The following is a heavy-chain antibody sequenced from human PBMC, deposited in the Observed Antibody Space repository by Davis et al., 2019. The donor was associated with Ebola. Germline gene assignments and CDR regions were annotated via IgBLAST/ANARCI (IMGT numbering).Heavy chain of an antibody. Sequence: GESLKISCKGSGYSFTSYWISWVRQMPGKGLEWMGRIDPSDSYTNYSPSFQGHVTISADKSISTAYLQWSSLKASDTAMYYCARHGTYYGSGSGYYYYGMDVWGQGTTVTVSS. CDR2: IDPSDSYT. D-gene: IGHD3-10*01. J-gene: IGHJ6*02. CDR3: ARHGTYYGSGSGYYYYGMDV. CDR1: GYSFTSYW. V-gene: IGHV5-10-1*01.